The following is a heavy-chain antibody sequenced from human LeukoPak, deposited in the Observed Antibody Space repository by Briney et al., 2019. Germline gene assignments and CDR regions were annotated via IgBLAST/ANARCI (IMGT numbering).Heavy chain of an antibody. V-gene: IGHV1-2*02. D-gene: IGHD2-2*01. CDR1: GYTFTDYY. CDR3: ARANALYCSSTSCLFDY. CDR2: INPNSGGT. J-gene: IGHJ4*02. Sequence: GASVKVSCTAPGYTFTDYYIHWVRQAPGQGLEWMAWINPNSGGTYYAQNFHDRITLTRDTSISTAYMELSRLRSDDTAIYYCARANALYCSSTSCLFDYWGQGTLVTVSS.